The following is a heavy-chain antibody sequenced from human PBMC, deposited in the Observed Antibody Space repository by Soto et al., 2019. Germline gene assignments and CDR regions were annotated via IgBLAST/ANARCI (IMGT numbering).Heavy chain of an antibody. Sequence: SVKVSCKASGGSFSNFGISWVRQAPGQGLEWMGGIVPVFGRPNYAQRFRGRLTITADESTSTGYMELISLRSDDTAVYYCAREGSGYNFWGQGTQATVSS. CDR1: GGSFSNFG. CDR2: IVPVFGRP. V-gene: IGHV1-69*13. D-gene: IGHD5-12*01. CDR3: AREGSGYNF. J-gene: IGHJ4*02.